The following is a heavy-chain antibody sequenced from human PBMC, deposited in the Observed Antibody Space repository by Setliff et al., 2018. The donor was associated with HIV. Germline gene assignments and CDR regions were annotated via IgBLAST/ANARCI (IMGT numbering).Heavy chain of an antibody. V-gene: IGHV4-39*02. CDR3: ARLVRQTYGSGTFYNYYYYMDV. D-gene: IGHD3-10*01. CDR1: GGSIKNTDYF. Sequence: SETLSLTCTVSGGSIKNTDYFWGWIRQPPGKGLEWIGSVFFSGTTYYNPSLRSRIAISVDTSKSDFSLRLNSVTAAGTAVYYCARLVRQTYGSGTFYNYYYYMDVWGKGTTVTVSS. J-gene: IGHJ6*03. CDR2: VFFSGTT.